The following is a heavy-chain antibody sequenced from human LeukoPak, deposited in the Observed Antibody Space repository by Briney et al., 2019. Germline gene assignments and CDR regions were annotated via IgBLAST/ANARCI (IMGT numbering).Heavy chain of an antibody. J-gene: IGHJ5*02. CDR3: ARGRRTFIAVAFNWFDP. V-gene: IGHV4-39*07. CDR2: IYYSGST. Sequence: PSETLSLTCTVSGGSISSSSYYWGWIRQPPGKGLEWIGSIYYSGSTYYNPSLKSRVTISVDTSKNQFSLKLSSVTAADTAVYYCARGRRTFIAVAFNWFDPWGQGTLVTVSS. CDR1: GGSISSSSYY. D-gene: IGHD6-19*01.